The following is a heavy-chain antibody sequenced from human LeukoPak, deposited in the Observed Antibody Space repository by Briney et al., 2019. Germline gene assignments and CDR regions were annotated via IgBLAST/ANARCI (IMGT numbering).Heavy chain of an antibody. CDR1: GYTFTTYG. V-gene: IGHV1-18*01. Sequence: PSVKVSCKTSGYTFTTYGISWVRQAPGQGLEWMGWISAYNGNTKYAQKLQGRVTMTTDTSTSTAYMELRSLRSEDTAVYYCARDPVSSSWYSYYYYGMDVWGQGTTVTVSS. CDR3: ARDPVSSSWYSYYYYGMDV. CDR2: ISAYNGNT. D-gene: IGHD6-13*01. J-gene: IGHJ6*02.